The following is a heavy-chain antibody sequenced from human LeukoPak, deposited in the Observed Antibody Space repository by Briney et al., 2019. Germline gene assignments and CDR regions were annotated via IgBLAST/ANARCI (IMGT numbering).Heavy chain of an antibody. CDR1: GFTFDDYA. D-gene: IGHD6-19*01. CDR2: ISWNSGSI. CDR3: AKGSSGWLDAPPDY. J-gene: IGHJ4*02. Sequence: GGSLRLSCAASGFTFDDYAMHWVRQAPGKGLEWVSGISWNSGSIGYADSVKGRFTISRDNAKNSLYLQMNSLRAEDTALYYCAKGSSGWLDAPPDYWGQGTLVTVSS. V-gene: IGHV3-9*01.